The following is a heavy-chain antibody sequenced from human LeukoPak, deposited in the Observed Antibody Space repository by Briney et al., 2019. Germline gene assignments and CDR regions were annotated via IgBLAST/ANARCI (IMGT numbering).Heavy chain of an antibody. Sequence: QTLSLTCAISGDSVSSNSAAWNWIRQSPSRGLEWLGRTYYRSKWYNDYAVSVKSRITINPDTSKNQFSLQLNSVTPEDTAVYYCARVFQGYCSGGSCYSGRENWFDPWGRGTLVTVSS. CDR3: ARVFQGYCSGGSCYSGRENWFDP. V-gene: IGHV6-1*01. CDR2: TYYRSKWYN. J-gene: IGHJ5*02. D-gene: IGHD2-15*01. CDR1: GDSVSSNSAA.